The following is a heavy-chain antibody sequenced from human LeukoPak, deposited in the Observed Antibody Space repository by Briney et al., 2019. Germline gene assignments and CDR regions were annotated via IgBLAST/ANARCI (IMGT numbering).Heavy chain of an antibody. Sequence: GRSLRLSCAASGFTFSSYAMHWVRQAPGKGLEYVSAISSNGGSTYYANSVKGRFTISRDNSKNTLYLQMGSLRAEDMAVYYCASGGFWSGYTYYYYGMDVWGQGTTVTVSS. J-gene: IGHJ6*02. CDR1: GFTFSSYA. CDR3: ASGGFWSGYTYYYYGMDV. CDR2: ISSNGGST. V-gene: IGHV3-64*01. D-gene: IGHD3-3*01.